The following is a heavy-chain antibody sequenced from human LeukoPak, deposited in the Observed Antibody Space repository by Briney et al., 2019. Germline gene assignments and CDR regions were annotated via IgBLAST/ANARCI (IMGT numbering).Heavy chain of an antibody. Sequence: ASGKVSCKASGYTFTSYAMHWVRQAPGQRLEWMGWINAGNGNTKYSQKFLGRVTITRDTFASTAYMELSSLRSEDTAVYYCARGTKAAAGTLVYWGQGTLITVSS. CDR2: INAGNGNT. CDR1: GYTFTSYA. J-gene: IGHJ4*02. D-gene: IGHD6-13*01. V-gene: IGHV1-3*01. CDR3: ARGTKAAAGTLVY.